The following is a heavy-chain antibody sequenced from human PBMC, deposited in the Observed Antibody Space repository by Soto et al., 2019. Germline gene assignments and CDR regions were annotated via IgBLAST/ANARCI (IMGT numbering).Heavy chain of an antibody. Sequence: GESLKISCKGSGYSFTSHWIGWVRQMPGKGLEWVGIIYPSDSDTRYSPSFQGQVTISADKSISTAYLRWSSLKASGSAIYYCARHWDSFDVWGPGTMVTVSS. J-gene: IGHJ3*01. V-gene: IGHV5-51*01. CDR2: IYPSDSDT. CDR1: GYSFTSHW. CDR3: ARHWDSFDV.